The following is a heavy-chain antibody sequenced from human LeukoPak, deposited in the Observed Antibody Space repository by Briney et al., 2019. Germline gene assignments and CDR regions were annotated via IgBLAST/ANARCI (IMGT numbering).Heavy chain of an antibody. Sequence: GGSLRLSCAASGLTFSSYGMHWVRQAPGKGLEWVAVISYDGSNEYYADSVKGRFTISRDNSKNTLYLQMNSLRAEDTAVYYCAKNQFRGSGSYRHHDAFDIWGQGTMVTVSS. CDR3: AKNQFRGSGSYRHHDAFDI. CDR1: GLTFSSYG. J-gene: IGHJ3*02. D-gene: IGHD3-10*01. V-gene: IGHV3-30*18. CDR2: ISYDGSNE.